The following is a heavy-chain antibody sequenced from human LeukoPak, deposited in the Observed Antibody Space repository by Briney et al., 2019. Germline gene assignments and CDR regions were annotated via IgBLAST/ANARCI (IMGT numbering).Heavy chain of an antibody. CDR1: GGSISGYY. Sequence: PSETLSLTCTVSGGSISGYYWSWIRQPPGKGLEWIGYISYIGSTNYKPSLKSRVTISVDTSKNQFSLKLSSVTAADAAVYYCARDYYENKGHAFDIWGQGTMVTVSS. V-gene: IGHV4-59*01. CDR3: ARDYYENKGHAFDI. CDR2: ISYIGST. D-gene: IGHD3-22*01. J-gene: IGHJ3*02.